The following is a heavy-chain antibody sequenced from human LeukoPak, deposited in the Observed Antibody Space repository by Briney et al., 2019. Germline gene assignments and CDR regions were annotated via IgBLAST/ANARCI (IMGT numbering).Heavy chain of an antibody. D-gene: IGHD6-13*01. CDR3: ARHLVSRAAGFTIGWFDP. J-gene: IGHJ5*02. CDR1: GGSFSGYY. Sequence: PSETLSLTCAVYGGSFSGYYWSWIRQPPGKGLEWIGEINHSGSTNYNPSLKSRVTISVDTSKNQFSLKLSSVTAADTAVYYCARHLVSRAAGFTIGWFDPWGQGTLVTVSS. CDR2: INHSGST. V-gene: IGHV4-34*01.